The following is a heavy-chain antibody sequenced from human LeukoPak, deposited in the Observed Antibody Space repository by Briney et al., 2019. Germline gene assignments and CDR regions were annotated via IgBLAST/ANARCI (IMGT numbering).Heavy chain of an antibody. J-gene: IGHJ6*02. CDR1: GGSISSYY. CDR2: IYYSGST. Sequence: SETLSLTCTVSGGSISSYYWSWNRQPPGKGLEWIGYIYYSGSTNYNPSLKSRVTISVDTSKNQFSLKLSSVTAADTAVYYCARDTYCGGDCYSENYYYYGMDVWGQGTTVTVSS. CDR3: ARDTYCGGDCYSENYYYYGMDV. D-gene: IGHD2-21*02. V-gene: IGHV4-59*01.